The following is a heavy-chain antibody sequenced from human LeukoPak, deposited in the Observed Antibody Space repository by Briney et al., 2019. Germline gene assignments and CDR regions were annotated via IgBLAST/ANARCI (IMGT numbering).Heavy chain of an antibody. CDR1: GFTFSNYW. J-gene: IGHJ3*02. D-gene: IGHD3-10*01. V-gene: IGHV3-74*01. CDR2: TNTDGSNT. CDR3: ASLVRGSPRAFDI. Sequence: GGSLRLSCAASGFTFSNYWMLWVRQGPGKGLVWVSCTNTDGSNTHYADSVKGRFTISRDNAKNTLYLQMNSLRAEDTAMYYCASLVRGSPRAFDIWGQGTMVTVSS.